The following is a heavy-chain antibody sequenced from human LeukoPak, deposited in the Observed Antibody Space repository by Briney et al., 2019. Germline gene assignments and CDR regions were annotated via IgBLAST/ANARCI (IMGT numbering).Heavy chain of an antibody. J-gene: IGHJ4*02. D-gene: IGHD4-23*01. V-gene: IGHV1-2*02. CDR1: GYTFTGYY. Sequence: ASVKVSCKASGYTFTGYYMHWVRQAPGQGLEWMGWINPNSGGTNYAQKFQGRVTMTRDTSISTAYLQWSSLKASDTAMYYCASGGGSGNWFFYWGQGTLVTVSS. CDR3: ASGGGSGNWFFY. CDR2: INPNSGGT.